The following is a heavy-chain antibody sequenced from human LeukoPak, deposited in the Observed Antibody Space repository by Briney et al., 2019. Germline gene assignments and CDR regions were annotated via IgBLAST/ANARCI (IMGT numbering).Heavy chain of an antibody. D-gene: IGHD6-19*01. Sequence: PGGSLRLSCAASGFTFSSYWMSWVRQAPGKGLEWVANIKEDGSEKHYVDSVKGRFTISRDNAKNSLYLQMNSLRAEDTAVYYCAKDRAYSSRPDAFDIWGQGTMVTVSS. CDR3: AKDRAYSSRPDAFDI. V-gene: IGHV3-7*03. CDR1: GFTFSSYW. CDR2: IKEDGSEK. J-gene: IGHJ3*02.